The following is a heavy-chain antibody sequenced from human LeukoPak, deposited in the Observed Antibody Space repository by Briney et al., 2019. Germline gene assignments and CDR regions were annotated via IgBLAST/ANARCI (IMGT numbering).Heavy chain of an antibody. CDR3: ARDGADYGDYADDRDYYYYYMDV. J-gene: IGHJ6*03. CDR1: GGSISSGSYY. Sequence: SETLSPTCTVSGGSISSGSYYWGWVRQPAGRGLEWLGRIYTSGSTNYNPSLKSRVTMSVDTSKNQFSLKLSSVTAADTAVYYCARDGADYGDYADDRDYYYYYMDVWGKGTTVTISS. D-gene: IGHD4-17*01. CDR2: IYTSGST. V-gene: IGHV4-61*02.